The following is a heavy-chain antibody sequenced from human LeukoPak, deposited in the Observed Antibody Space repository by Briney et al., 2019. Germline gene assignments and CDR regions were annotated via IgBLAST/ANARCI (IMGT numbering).Heavy chain of an antibody. V-gene: IGHV4-39*07. CDR1: GGSIRSSNYY. Sequence: SETLSLTCTVSGGSIRSSNYYWGWIRQPPGKGPEWIASMYYTGSTYYSPSLKSRVTISLDTSKNQFSLRLSSVTAADTAVYYCARGQKYRSGYTVTELGSGYFDYWGQGTLVTVSS. J-gene: IGHJ4*02. CDR3: ARGQKYRSGYTVTELGSGYFDY. D-gene: IGHD5-18*01. CDR2: MYYTGST.